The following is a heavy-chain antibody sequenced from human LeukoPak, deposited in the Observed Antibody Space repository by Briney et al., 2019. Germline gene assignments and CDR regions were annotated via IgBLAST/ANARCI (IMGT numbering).Heavy chain of an antibody. CDR1: GFTFSSYW. Sequence: GGSLRLSCAASGFTFSSYWMSWVRQAPGKGLEWVANIRQDGSERYYVVSVKGRFTISSDNAKNSLYLQMDSLRAEDTAVYYCARDLGKAGGYSSAFDYWGQGTLVTVSS. D-gene: IGHD6-19*01. CDR2: IRQDGSER. CDR3: ARDLGKAGGYSSAFDY. J-gene: IGHJ4*02. V-gene: IGHV3-7*01.